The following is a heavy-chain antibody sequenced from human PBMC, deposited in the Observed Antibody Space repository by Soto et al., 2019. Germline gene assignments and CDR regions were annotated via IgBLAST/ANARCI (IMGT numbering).Heavy chain of an antibody. Sequence: QVQLVQSGAEVKKPGSSVKVSCKASGGTFSSYTISWVRQAPGQGLEWMGRIIPILGIANYAQKFQGRVTITADRSTSTAYMELSSLRSEDTAVYYCASNLPRYDDSSGPRGYWGQGTLVTVSS. CDR1: GGTFSSYT. CDR2: IIPILGIA. D-gene: IGHD3-22*01. J-gene: IGHJ4*02. V-gene: IGHV1-69*02. CDR3: ASNLPRYDDSSGPRGY.